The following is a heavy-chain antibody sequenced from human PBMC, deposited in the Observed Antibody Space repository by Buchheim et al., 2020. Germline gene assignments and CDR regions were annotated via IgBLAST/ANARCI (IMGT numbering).Heavy chain of an antibody. CDR3: AREPYTISGVVSRYFDY. J-gene: IGHJ4*02. CDR2: ISSSGSTT. Sequence: EVQLVESGGGLVQPGGSLRLSCAASGFTFSSYEMNWVRQAPGKGLEWVSYISSSGSTTYYADSVKGRFTISRDNAKHSLYLPMNSLRAEDTAVYYCAREPYTISGVVSRYFDYWGQGIL. D-gene: IGHD3-3*01. V-gene: IGHV3-48*03. CDR1: GFTFSSYE.